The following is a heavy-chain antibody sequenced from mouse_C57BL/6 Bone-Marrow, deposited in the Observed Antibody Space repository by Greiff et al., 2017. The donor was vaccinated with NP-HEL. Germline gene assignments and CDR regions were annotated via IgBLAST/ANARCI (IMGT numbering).Heavy chain of an antibody. V-gene: IGHV10-1*01. J-gene: IGHJ3*01. CDR3: VRHYYGRT. D-gene: IGHD1-1*01. CDR2: IRSKSNNYAT. Sequence: EVQLVESGGGLVQPKGSLKLSCAASGFSFNTYAMNWVRQAPGKGLEWVARIRSKSNNYATSYADSVPDRFPISRDDSESMLYLQMNNLKTEDTAMYYCVRHYYGRTWGQGTLVTVSA. CDR1: GFSFNTYA.